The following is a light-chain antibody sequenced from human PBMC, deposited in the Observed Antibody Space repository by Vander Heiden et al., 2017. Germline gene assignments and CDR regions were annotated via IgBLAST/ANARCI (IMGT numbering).Light chain of an antibody. J-gene: IGKJ3*01. Sequence: IVMTQSPYSLTVSPAERSTINCKPSQSVLYSHNDKNYLAWYQQKPGQPPKLLIYGASTRESGVPDRFSGSGSGTDFTLTISSLQAEDVAVYYCQQYNSTPFTFGPGTKVDIK. CDR2: GAS. V-gene: IGKV4-1*01. CDR1: QSVLYSHNDKNY. CDR3: QQYNSTPFT.